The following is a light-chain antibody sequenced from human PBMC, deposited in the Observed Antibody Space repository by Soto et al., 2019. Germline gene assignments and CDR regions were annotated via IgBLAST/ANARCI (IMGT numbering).Light chain of an antibody. CDR2: DAS. CDR1: QSICVW. V-gene: IGKV1-5*01. CDR3: QQYDVDSGT. Sequence: DIQMTQSPSTLSSFLGDRVTFTCRASQSICVWLAWYQQKPGKAPKLLIYDASNLQTGVPSRFSGSGSGTELTLTISSLQPDDFATYYCQQYDVDSGTFGQGTKVDI. J-gene: IGKJ1*01.